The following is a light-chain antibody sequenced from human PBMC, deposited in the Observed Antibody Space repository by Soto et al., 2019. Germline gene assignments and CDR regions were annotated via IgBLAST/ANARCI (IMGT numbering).Light chain of an antibody. J-gene: IGKJ1*01. CDR1: QSVSSN. Sequence: DILMTQSPATLSVSPGERATLSCRASQSVSSNVAWYQQKPGQAPRLLLYGASNRATGIPARFSGSGSGTDFSLTITSLQSEDFAVYYCQQYNDWPPWTFGQGTKVEIK. CDR2: GAS. V-gene: IGKV3-15*01. CDR3: QQYNDWPPWT.